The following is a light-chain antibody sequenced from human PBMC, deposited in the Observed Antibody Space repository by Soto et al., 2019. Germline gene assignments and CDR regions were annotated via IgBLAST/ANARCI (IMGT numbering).Light chain of an antibody. CDR1: QTIFYSSNSKDY. J-gene: IGKJ1*01. CDR3: QQYSTSPWT. Sequence: DIVMTQSPDSLAVSLGERATINCRSSQTIFYSSNSKDYLAWYQQKPGQPPRVLIYWASTRESGVPDRFSGSGSGSDFTLTISNLQAEDVAVSYCQQYSTSPWTFGQGTKVEIK. V-gene: IGKV4-1*01. CDR2: WAS.